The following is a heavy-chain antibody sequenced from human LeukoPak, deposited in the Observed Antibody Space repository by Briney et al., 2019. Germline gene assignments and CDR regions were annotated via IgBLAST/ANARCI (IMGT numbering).Heavy chain of an antibody. CDR1: GGSISSYY. Sequence: SETLSLTCTASGGSISSYYWSWIRQPPGKGLEWIGYIYYSGSTNYNPSLKSRVTISVDTSKNQFSLKLSSVTAADTAVYYCARSITIFGVVTYFDYWGQGTLVTVSS. D-gene: IGHD3-3*01. V-gene: IGHV4-59*01. J-gene: IGHJ4*02. CDR3: ARSITIFGVVTYFDY. CDR2: IYYSGST.